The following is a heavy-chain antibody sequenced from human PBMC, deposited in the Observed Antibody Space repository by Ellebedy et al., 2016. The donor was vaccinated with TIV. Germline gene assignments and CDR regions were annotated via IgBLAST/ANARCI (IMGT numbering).Heavy chain of an antibody. J-gene: IGHJ6*02. CDR1: GYTFTSYY. CDR2: INPSGGST. D-gene: IGHD3-16*01. Sequence: ASVKVSXKASGYTFTSYYMHWVRQAPGQGLEWMGIINPSGGSTSYAQKFQGRVTMTRDTSTSTVCMELSSLRSEDTAVYYCAREEGGYGMDVWGQGTTVTVSS. V-gene: IGHV1-46*01. CDR3: AREEGGYGMDV.